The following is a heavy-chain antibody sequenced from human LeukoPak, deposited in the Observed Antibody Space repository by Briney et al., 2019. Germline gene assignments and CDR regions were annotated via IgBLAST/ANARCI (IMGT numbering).Heavy chain of an antibody. V-gene: IGHV3-33*01. CDR3: ARDYIAVAGTPAGY. CDR1: GFTFSSYG. CDR2: IWYDGSNK. D-gene: IGHD6-19*01. J-gene: IGHJ4*02. Sequence: PGGSLRLSCAASGFTFSSYGMHWVRQAPGKGLEWVAVIWYDGSNKYYADSVKGRFTISRDNSKNTLYLQMNSLRAEDTAVYYCARDYIAVAGTPAGYWGQGAPVTVSS.